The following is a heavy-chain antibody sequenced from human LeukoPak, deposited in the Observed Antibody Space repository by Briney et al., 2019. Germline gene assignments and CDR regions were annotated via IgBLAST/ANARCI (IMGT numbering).Heavy chain of an antibody. V-gene: IGHV4-59*01. D-gene: IGHD3-16*01. Sequence: PSETLSLTCSVSDDSITMYYWTWIRQPPGKGLEWIGYVDHTGSTNFNPSLNGRVSISRDTTNNLFSLKLSSVTAADTAVYFCARGLGVQRGWGAFDIWGQGTMVTVSS. CDR1: DDSITMYY. J-gene: IGHJ3*02. CDR3: ARGLGVQRGWGAFDI. CDR2: VDHTGST.